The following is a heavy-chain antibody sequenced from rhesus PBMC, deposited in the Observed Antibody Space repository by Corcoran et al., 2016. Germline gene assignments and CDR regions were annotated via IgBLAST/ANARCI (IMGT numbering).Heavy chain of an antibody. Sequence: QVQLQESGPGLVKPSETLSLTCAVSGGSISSNYWSWIRQPPGTGLEWIGRVVGTNGSSSYNPSVTSRVTLSTDTSKNQFSLKLSSVTAADTAIYYCARHSGTWGFDYWGQGVLVTVSS. V-gene: IGHV4-147*01. D-gene: IGHD6-25*01. CDR2: VVGTNGSS. J-gene: IGHJ4*01. CDR3: ARHSGTWGFDY. CDR1: GGSISSNY.